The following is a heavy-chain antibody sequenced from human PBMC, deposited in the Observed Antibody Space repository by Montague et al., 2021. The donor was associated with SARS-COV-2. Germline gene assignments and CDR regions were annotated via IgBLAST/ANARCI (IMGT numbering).Heavy chain of an antibody. CDR2: KYYRSKWYN. Sequence: CAISGDSVSSNSAAWNWIRQSPSRGLEWLGRKYYRSKWYNDYAVSVKSRITINPDTSKNQFSLRLNSVTPEDTAVYYCARDTRIQLWFDRDYYYGMDVWGQGTTVTVSS. CDR1: GDSVSSNSAA. D-gene: IGHD5-18*01. CDR3: ARDTRIQLWFDRDYYYGMDV. V-gene: IGHV6-1*01. J-gene: IGHJ6*02.